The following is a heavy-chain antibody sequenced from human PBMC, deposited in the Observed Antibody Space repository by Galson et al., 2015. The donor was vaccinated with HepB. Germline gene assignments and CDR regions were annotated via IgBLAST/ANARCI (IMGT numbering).Heavy chain of an antibody. D-gene: IGHD3-10*01. Sequence: SLRLSCAASGFTFRSYGMHWVRQAPGKGLEWVSAISGSGGSTYYADSVKGRFTISRDNSKNTLYLQMNSLRAEDTAVYYCAKDNIPVRGVIGYYYYYGMDVWGQGTTVTVSS. CDR1: GFTFRSYG. V-gene: IGHV3-23*01. CDR3: AKDNIPVRGVIGYYYYYGMDV. CDR2: ISGSGGST. J-gene: IGHJ6*02.